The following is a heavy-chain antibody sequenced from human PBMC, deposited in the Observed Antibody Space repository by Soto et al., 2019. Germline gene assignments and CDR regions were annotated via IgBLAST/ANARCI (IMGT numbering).Heavy chain of an antibody. V-gene: IGHV3-21*01. CDR3: AKDLPTTEGSYYYYYYGMDV. CDR2: ISSSSSYI. J-gene: IGHJ6*02. CDR1: GFTFSSYS. D-gene: IGHD3-10*01. Sequence: GGSLRLSCAASGFTFSSYSMNWVRQAPGKGLEWVSSISSSSSYIYYADSVKGRFTISRDNAKNSLYLQMNSLRAEDTAVYYCAKDLPTTEGSYYYYYYGMDVWGQGTTVTVSS.